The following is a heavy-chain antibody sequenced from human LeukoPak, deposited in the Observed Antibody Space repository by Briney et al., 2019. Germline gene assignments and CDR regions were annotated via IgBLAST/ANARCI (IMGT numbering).Heavy chain of an antibody. CDR1: GGTFSSYA. Sequence: SVKVSCKASGGTFSSYAISWVRQAPGQGLEWMGRIIPIFGTANYAQKFQGRVTITTDESTSTAYMELSSLRSEDTAVYYCARVTDFWSGYSVPYAFDIWGQGTLVTVSS. J-gene: IGHJ4*02. CDR3: ARVTDFWSGYSVPYAFDI. CDR2: IIPIFGTA. V-gene: IGHV1-69*05. D-gene: IGHD3-3*01.